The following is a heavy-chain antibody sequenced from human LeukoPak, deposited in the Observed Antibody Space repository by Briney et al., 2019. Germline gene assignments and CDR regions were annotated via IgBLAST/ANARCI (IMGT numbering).Heavy chain of an antibody. V-gene: IGHV4-59*12. CDR3: ARRPIADNWFDP. CDR1: GDSISSYS. Sequence: SETLSLTCTVSGDSISSYSWNWIRQPPGKGLEWIGYIYYSGSTNYNPSLKSRVTISVDTSKNQFSLKLSSVTAAYTAVYYCARRPIADNWFDPWGQGTLVTVSS. J-gene: IGHJ5*02. CDR2: IYYSGST. D-gene: IGHD2-21*01.